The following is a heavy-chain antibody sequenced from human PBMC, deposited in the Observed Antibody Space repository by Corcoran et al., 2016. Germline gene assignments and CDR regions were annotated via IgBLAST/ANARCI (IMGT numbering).Heavy chain of an antibody. CDR2: INHSGST. CDR1: GGSFSGYY. V-gene: IGHV4-34*01. Sequence: QLQLHQWCAGLLKPSETLSLTCAVYGGSFSGYYWSWIRQPPGKGLEWIGEINHSGSTNYNPSLKSRVTISVDTSKNQFSLKLSSVTAADTAVYYCARAGAPWWNYRGGWFDPWGQGTLVTVSS. D-gene: IGHD1-7*01. J-gene: IGHJ5*02. CDR3: ARAGAPWWNYRGGWFDP.